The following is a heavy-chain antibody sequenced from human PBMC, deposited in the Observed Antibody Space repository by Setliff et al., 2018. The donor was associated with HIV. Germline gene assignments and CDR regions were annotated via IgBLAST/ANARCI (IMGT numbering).Heavy chain of an antibody. CDR1: GYIFTDYA. CDR2: INPGNGNT. CDR3: AREPIGGDDAFDI. D-gene: IGHD2-21*02. V-gene: IGHV1-3*01. J-gene: IGHJ3*02. Sequence: ASVKVSCKASGYIFTDYAIHWVRQAPGQRLEWMGWINPGNGNTKYSQKFQGRVTITRDTSATTAYMELSSLRSEDTAIFYCAREPIGGDDAFDIWGQGTMVTVSS.